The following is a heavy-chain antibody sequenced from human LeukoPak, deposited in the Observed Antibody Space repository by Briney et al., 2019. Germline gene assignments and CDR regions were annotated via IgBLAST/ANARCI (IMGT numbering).Heavy chain of an antibody. CDR3: ARKVIAPEAYDWFDP. Sequence: ASVKVSCKASGYTFTSYGISWVRQAPGQGLEWMGWISAYNGNTTYAQKLQGRVTMTTDTSTSTAYMELRSLRSDDTAVYYCARKVIAPEAYDWFDPWGQGTLVTVSS. CDR2: ISAYNGNT. V-gene: IGHV1-18*01. D-gene: IGHD6-13*01. CDR1: GYTFTSYG. J-gene: IGHJ5*02.